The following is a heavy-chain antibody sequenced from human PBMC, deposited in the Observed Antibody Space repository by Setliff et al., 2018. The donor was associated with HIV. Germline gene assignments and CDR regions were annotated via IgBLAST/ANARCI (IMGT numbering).Heavy chain of an antibody. V-gene: IGHV3-7*01. CDR3: ARDIPPFTHFDH. CDR2: IKQDGSEK. CDR1: GGSISSGSYY. J-gene: IGHJ4*02. Sequence: PSETLSLTCTVSGGSISSGSYYWSWVRQAPGKGLEWVANIKQDGSEKYYVDSVKGRFTISRDNAKNSLYLQMNSLRADDTAVYYCARDIPPFTHFDHWGQGTLVTVS.